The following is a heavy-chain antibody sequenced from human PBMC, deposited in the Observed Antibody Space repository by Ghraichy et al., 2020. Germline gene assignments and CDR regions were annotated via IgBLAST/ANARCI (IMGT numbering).Heavy chain of an antibody. D-gene: IGHD4-17*01. V-gene: IGHV3-49*03. CDR1: GFIFDDFC. CDR2: IRSRAYGGTT. CDR3: AKNPSTAITLYYYYYGLDV. J-gene: IGHJ6*02. Sequence: GGSLRLSCTTSGFIFDDFCMSWFRQAPGKGREWVAFIRSRAYGGTTEYAASVKGRFFISRDDSKDVAFLQMNSLKTEDTAVYYCAKNPSTAITLYYYYYGLDVWGQGTTVTVSS.